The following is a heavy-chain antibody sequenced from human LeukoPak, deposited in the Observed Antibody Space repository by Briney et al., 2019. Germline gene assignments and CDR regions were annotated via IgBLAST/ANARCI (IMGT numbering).Heavy chain of an antibody. CDR2: INPSGGST. CDR3: AKEMATIGIDY. D-gene: IGHD5-24*01. CDR1: GYTFTDYY. V-gene: IGHV1-46*01. Sequence: GASVKVSCKASGYTFTDYYMHWVRQAPGQGLEWMGIINPSGGSTSYAQKFQGRVTMTRDTSTSTVYMELSSLRSEDTAVYYCAKEMATIGIDYWGQGTLVTVSS. J-gene: IGHJ4*02.